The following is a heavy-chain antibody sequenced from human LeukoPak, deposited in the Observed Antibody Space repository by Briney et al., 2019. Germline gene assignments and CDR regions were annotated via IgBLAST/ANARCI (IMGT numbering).Heavy chain of an antibody. CDR1: GGSFSGYY. CDR3: ARVSAARPRRSYYYYYMDV. Sequence: SETLSLTCAVYGGSFSGYYWSWIRQPPGKGLEWIGEINHSGSTNYNPSLKSRVTISVDTSKNQFSLKLSSVTAADTAVYYCARVSAARPRRSYYYYYMDVWGKGTTVTVSS. D-gene: IGHD6-6*01. V-gene: IGHV4-34*01. CDR2: INHSGST. J-gene: IGHJ6*03.